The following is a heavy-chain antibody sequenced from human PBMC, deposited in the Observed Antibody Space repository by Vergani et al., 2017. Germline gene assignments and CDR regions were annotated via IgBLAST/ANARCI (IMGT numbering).Heavy chain of an antibody. CDR3: ARDGLXPGYSYGLDYYYYYMDV. V-gene: IGHV3-33*01. Sequence: QVQLVESGGGVVQPGRSLRLSCAASAFTFSSYGMHWVRQAPGKGLEWVAVIWYDGNNKYYADSVKGRFTISRDNAKNTLYLQMNSLRADDTAVYYCARDGLXPGYSYGLDYYYYYMDVWGKGTTVTVSS. D-gene: IGHD5-18*01. J-gene: IGHJ6*03. CDR1: AFTFSSYG. CDR2: IWYDGNNK.